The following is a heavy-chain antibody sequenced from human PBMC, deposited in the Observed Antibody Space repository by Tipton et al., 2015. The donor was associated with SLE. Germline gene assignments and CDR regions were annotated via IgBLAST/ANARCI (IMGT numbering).Heavy chain of an antibody. CDR1: GGSFSGYY. J-gene: IGHJ3*02. CDR2: IYYSGST. V-gene: IGHV4-59*01. CDR3: ARDMRGRAFDI. Sequence: TLSLTCAVYGGSFSGYYWSWIRQPPGKGLEWIGYIYYSGSTNYNPSLKSRVTISVDTSKNQFSLKLSSVTAADTAVYYCARDMRGRAFDIWGQGTMVTVSS. D-gene: IGHD3-16*01.